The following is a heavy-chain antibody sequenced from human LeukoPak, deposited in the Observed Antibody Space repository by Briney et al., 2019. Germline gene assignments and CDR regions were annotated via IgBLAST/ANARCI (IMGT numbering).Heavy chain of an antibody. J-gene: IGHJ3*02. Sequence: PSETMSLTCAVSGRSISSRGYSWSWIRQPPGKGLEWLGYIYHSGSTYYNPSLKSRVTISVDRSKNQFSLKLSSVTAADTAVYYCARTSIAARRANAFDIWGQGTMVTVSS. D-gene: IGHD6-6*01. CDR1: GRSISSRGYS. CDR2: IYHSGST. V-gene: IGHV4-30-2*01. CDR3: ARTSIAARRANAFDI.